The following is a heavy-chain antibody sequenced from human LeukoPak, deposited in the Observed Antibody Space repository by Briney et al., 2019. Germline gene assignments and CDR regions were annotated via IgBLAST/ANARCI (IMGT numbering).Heavy chain of an antibody. CDR1: GGSISSGSYY. CDR2: IYTSGST. Sequence: PSQTLSLTCTVSGGSISSGSYYWSWIRQPAGKGLEWIGRIYTSGSTNYNPSLKSRVTMSVDTSKNQFSLKLSSVTAADTAVYYCARDWGYDFWSGYIFDYWGQGTLVTVSS. V-gene: IGHV4-61*02. CDR3: ARDWGYDFWSGYIFDY. J-gene: IGHJ4*02. D-gene: IGHD3-3*01.